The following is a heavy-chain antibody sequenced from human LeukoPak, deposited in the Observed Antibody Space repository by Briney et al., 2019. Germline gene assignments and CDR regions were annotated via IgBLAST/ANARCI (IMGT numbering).Heavy chain of an antibody. CDR3: ARDAKDRKATYYYGMDV. CDR1: GGSISSYY. CDR2: IYYSGST. D-gene: IGHD2-15*01. J-gene: IGHJ6*02. Sequence: PSETLSLTCTVSGGSISSYYWSWIRQPPGKGLEWIGYIYYSGSTNYNPSLKSRVTISVDTSKNQFSLKLSSVTAADTAVYYRARDAKDRKATYYYGMDVWGQGTTVTVSS. V-gene: IGHV4-59*01.